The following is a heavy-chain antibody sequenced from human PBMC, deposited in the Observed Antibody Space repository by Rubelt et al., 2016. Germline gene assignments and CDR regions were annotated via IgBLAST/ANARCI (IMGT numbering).Heavy chain of an antibody. Sequence: QVQLQQWGAGLLKPSETLSLTSAVYGGSFSGYYCRWIRPPPGKGLEWIGEIHPSGSTNYYPSLKSRVTISADTSKNQLSLNVSSVTDADTAVDYGARGLDSTKTGADWGQGTLVTVSS. V-gene: IGHV4-34*01. J-gene: IGHJ4*02. CDR2: IHPSGST. CDR3: ARGLDSTKTGAD. CDR1: GGSFSGYY. D-gene: IGHD3-10*01.